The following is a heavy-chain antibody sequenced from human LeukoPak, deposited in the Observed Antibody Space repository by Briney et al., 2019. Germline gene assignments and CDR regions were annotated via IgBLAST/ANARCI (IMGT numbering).Heavy chain of an antibody. V-gene: IGHV4-34*01. CDR2: ITQSGRT. D-gene: IGHD3-3*01. Sequence: SETLSLTCAVYGVSLGSYCWSWVRQPPGKGLEWIGEITQSGRTNYNPTLKSRVTISLDTSKNQFSLNLISVAAADTAVYYCAPIFGGYSDFDSWGQGTLVTVSS. CDR1: GVSLGSYC. CDR3: APIFGGYSDFDS. J-gene: IGHJ4*02.